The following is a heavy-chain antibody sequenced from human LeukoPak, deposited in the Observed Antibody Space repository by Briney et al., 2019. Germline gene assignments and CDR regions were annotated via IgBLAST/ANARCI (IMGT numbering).Heavy chain of an antibody. J-gene: IGHJ6*03. CDR1: GGSISSYY. CDR2: IYTSGST. CDR3: ARDGGYYGSGSPYYYYMDV. V-gene: IGHV4-4*07. Sequence: SETLSLTCTVSGGSISSYYWSWIRQPAGKGLEWIGRIYTSGSTSYNPSLKSRVTMSVDTSKNQFSLKLSSVTAADTAVYYCARDGGYYGSGSPYYYYMDVWGKGTTVTVSS. D-gene: IGHD3-10*01.